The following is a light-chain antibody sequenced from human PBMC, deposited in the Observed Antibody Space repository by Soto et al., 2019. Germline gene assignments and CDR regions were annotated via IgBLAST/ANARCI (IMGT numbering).Light chain of an antibody. V-gene: IGKV1-5*03. CDR3: QQYGA. Sequence: DIQMTQSPSTLSASVGDRVTITCRASESMSNCLAWYQQQPGKAPKLLIYKSSILENGVPSRFSGGGSGTEFTLTISSLQPDDFATYYCQQYGAFGQGTKVDIK. CDR2: KSS. J-gene: IGKJ1*01. CDR1: ESMSNC.